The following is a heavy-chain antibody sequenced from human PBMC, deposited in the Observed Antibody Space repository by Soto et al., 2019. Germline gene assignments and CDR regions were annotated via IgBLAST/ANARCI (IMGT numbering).Heavy chain of an antibody. D-gene: IGHD2-15*01. CDR1: GFTFSSYG. Sequence: QVQLVESGGGVVQPGRSLRLSCAASGFTFSSYGMHWVRQAPGKGLEWVAVISYDGSNKYYADSVKGRFTISRDNSKNTLYLQMNSLRAEDTAVYYCEKDGSDCSGGSCYWYFDLWCRGTLVTVSS. V-gene: IGHV3-30*18. J-gene: IGHJ2*01. CDR3: EKDGSDCSGGSCYWYFDL. CDR2: ISYDGSNK.